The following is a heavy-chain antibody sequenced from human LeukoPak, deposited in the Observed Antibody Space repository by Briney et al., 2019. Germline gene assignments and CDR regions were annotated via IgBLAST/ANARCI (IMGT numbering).Heavy chain of an antibody. V-gene: IGHV3-23*01. CDR1: GFTFITYA. J-gene: IGHJ4*02. D-gene: IGHD5-18*01. CDR2: INNSGGST. Sequence: GGPLRLSCAASGFTFITYAMTWVRQAPGRGLEWASGINNSGGSTYYADSVKGRFTISRDNFKNTLYLQMNSLRAEDTAVYYCAKGADGYSYGCRGDYWGQGTLVTVSS. CDR3: AKGADGYSYGCRGDY.